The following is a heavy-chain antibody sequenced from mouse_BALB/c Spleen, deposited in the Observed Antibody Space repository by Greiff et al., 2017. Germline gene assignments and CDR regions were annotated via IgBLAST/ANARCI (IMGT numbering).Heavy chain of an antibody. D-gene: IGHD2-1*01. CDR1: GFTFNTYA. Sequence: EVMLVESGGGLVQPKGSLKLSCAASGFTFNTYAMNWVRQAPGKGLEWVARIRSKSNNYATYYADSVKDRFTLSRDDSQSMLYLQMNNLKTEDPAMYYCVRQYGNYPDVDYWGQGTTLPVSS. CDR3: VRQYGNYPDVDY. J-gene: IGHJ2*01. CDR2: IRSKSNNYAT. V-gene: IGHV10-1*02.